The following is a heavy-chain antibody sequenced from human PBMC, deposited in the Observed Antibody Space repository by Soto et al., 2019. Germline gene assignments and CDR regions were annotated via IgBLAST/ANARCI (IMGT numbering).Heavy chain of an antibody. V-gene: IGHV4-34*01. CDR1: GGSFSGYY. CDR2: INHSGST. J-gene: IGHJ6*03. CDR3: ARRGYSYGRSYYYMDV. D-gene: IGHD5-18*01. Sequence: SETLSLTCAVYGGSFSGYYWSSIRQPPGKGLEWIGEINHSGSTNYNPSLKSRVTISVDTSKNQFSLKLSSVTAADTAVYYCARRGYSYGRSYYYMDVWGKGTTVTVSS.